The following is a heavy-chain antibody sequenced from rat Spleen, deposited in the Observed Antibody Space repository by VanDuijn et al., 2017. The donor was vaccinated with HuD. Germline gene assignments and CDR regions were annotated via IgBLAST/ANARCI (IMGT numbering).Heavy chain of an antibody. J-gene: IGHJ3*01. D-gene: IGHD1-10*01. V-gene: IGHV5-19*01. CDR2: ISPTGRGI. CDR1: GFTFSDFN. CDR3: ARHGIYNNYGWFAY. Sequence: EVQLVESDGGLVQPGRSLKLSCAVSGFTFSDFNMHWIRQAPTKGLEWVASISPTGRGIYYRDSVKGRFTIARDNTKSTLYLQMDSLRSEDTATYYCARHGIYNNYGWFAYWGQGTLVTVSS.